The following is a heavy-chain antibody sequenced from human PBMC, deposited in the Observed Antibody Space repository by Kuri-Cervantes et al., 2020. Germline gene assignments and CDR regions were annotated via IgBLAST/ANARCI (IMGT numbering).Heavy chain of an antibody. Sequence: SETLSLTCTASGYSISSGYYWGWIRQPPGKGLEWIGSIYHSGSTYYNPSLKSRVTISVDTSKNQFSLKLSSVTAADTAVYYCAREMTQNWGSLYFQHYYYYGMDVWGQGTTVTVSS. CDR2: IYHSGST. V-gene: IGHV4-38-2*02. D-gene: IGHD7-27*01. J-gene: IGHJ6*02. CDR1: GYSISSGYY. CDR3: AREMTQNWGSLYFQHYYYYGMDV.